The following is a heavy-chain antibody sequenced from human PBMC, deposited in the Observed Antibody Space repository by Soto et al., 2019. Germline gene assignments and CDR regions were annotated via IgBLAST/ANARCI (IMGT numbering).Heavy chain of an antibody. J-gene: IGHJ4*02. D-gene: IGHD4-17*01. CDR3: VRGGLDYGANSDFFDC. CDR1: GGSINSGYYS. V-gene: IGHV4-30-2*01. CDR2: IYRSGST. Sequence: ASETLSLTCAVSGGSINSGYYSWGWVRQPPGKGLEWIGYIYRSGSTYYNASLKSRVSISVDTSKNQFSLRLTSVTAADTAVYYCVRGGLDYGANSDFFDCWGQGTLVTVSS.